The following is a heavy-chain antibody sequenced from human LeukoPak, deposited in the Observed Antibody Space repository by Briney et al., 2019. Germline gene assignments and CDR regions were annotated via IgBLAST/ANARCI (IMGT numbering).Heavy chain of an antibody. CDR2: IYPGDSDT. D-gene: IGHD3-22*01. CDR1: GSSFSNYW. Sequence: LGEFLQISCEGSGSSFSNYWLGWVRQLPGKGLEWMGIIYPGDSDTRYSPSFQGQVTISADKSISTAYLQWSSLKASDTAMYYCARVDYYDRSGYFDYWGQGTQVTVSS. CDR3: ARVDYYDRSGYFDY. V-gene: IGHV5-51*01. J-gene: IGHJ4*02.